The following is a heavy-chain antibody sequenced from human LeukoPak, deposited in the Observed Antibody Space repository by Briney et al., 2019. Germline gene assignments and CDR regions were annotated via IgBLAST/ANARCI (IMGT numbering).Heavy chain of an antibody. J-gene: IGHJ4*02. CDR1: GFTFSGSG. CDR3: TTFGIVDDY. D-gene: IGHD3-22*01. CDR2: IRSKANSYAR. Sequence: PGGSLRLSCAASGFTFSGSGMDWVRQASGRGVEWVGGIRSKANSYARVYAASVKGRFTISRDDSKNTAYLQMNSLKTEDTAIYYCTTFGIVDDYWGQGTLVTVSS. V-gene: IGHV3-73*01.